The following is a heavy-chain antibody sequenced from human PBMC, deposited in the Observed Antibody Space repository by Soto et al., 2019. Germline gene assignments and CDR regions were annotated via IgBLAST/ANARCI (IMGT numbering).Heavy chain of an antibody. CDR3: ARVRLHYYDSRSPRDAFDM. CDR1: GGTFSSYA. CDR2: IIPIFGTA. D-gene: IGHD3-22*01. J-gene: IGHJ3*02. V-gene: IGHV1-69*06. Sequence: SVKVSCKASGGTFSSYAMSWVRQAPGQGLEWMGGIIPIFGTANYAQKFQGRVTITADKSTSTAYMELSSLRSEDTAVYYCARVRLHYYDSRSPRDAFDMWGPVTTLTV.